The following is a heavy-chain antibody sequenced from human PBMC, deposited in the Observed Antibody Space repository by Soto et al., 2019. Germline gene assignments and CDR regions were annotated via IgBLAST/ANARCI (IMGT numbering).Heavy chain of an antibody. Sequence: GGSLRLSCAASGFTFDDYGMHWVRQAPGKGLEWVSAISWNSDIIDYAGPVKGRFTISRDNAKNSLHLQMNSLRAEDTAVYYCTRDASRDSSARGWFDPWGPGTLVTVSS. CDR2: ISWNSDII. V-gene: IGHV3-9*01. D-gene: IGHD6-13*01. CDR1: GFTFDDYG. CDR3: TRDASRDSSARGWFDP. J-gene: IGHJ5*02.